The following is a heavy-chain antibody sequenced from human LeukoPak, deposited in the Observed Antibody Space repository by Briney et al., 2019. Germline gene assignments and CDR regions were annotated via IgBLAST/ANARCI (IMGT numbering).Heavy chain of an antibody. V-gene: IGHV3-74*01. CDR3: ARVVGFSEFYS. J-gene: IGHJ5*01. CDR1: GLTFSSHA. D-gene: IGHD1-26*01. CDR2: INSDGSNT. Sequence: GGSLRLSCAASGLTFSSHAMSWVRQAPGKGLVWVSRINSDGSNTNYADSVKGRFTISRVNAKNTLYLQMNSLRAEDTAVYYCARVVGFSEFYSWGQGILVTVSS.